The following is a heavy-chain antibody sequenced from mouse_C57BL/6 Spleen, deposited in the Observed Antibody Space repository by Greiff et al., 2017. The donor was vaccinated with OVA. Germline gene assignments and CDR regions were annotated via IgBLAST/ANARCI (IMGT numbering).Heavy chain of an antibody. V-gene: IGHV1-81*01. Sequence: VQLKESGAELARPGASVKLSCKASGYTFTSYGISWVKQRTGQGLEWIGEIYPRSGNTYYNEKFKGKATLTADKSSSTAYMELRSLTSEDSAVYFCARSYDYDQAWFAYWGQGTLVTVSA. D-gene: IGHD2-4*01. J-gene: IGHJ3*01. CDR1: GYTFTSYG. CDR3: ARSYDYDQAWFAY. CDR2: IYPRSGNT.